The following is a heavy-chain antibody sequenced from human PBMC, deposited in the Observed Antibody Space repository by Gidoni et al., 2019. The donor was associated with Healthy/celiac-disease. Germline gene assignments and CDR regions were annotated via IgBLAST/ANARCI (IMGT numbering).Heavy chain of an antibody. J-gene: IGHJ4*02. V-gene: IGHV3-23*01. CDR2: ISGSGGST. CDR1: GFTFSSYA. CDR3: AKVLYGSGREYLPY. Sequence: EVQLLESGGGLVPPGGSLRLSCAASGFTFSSYARSWVRQAPGKGLEWSSAISGSGGSTYYADSVKGRFTISRDNSKNTLYLQMNSLRAEDTAVYYCAKVLYGSGREYLPYWGQGTLVTVSS. D-gene: IGHD3-10*01.